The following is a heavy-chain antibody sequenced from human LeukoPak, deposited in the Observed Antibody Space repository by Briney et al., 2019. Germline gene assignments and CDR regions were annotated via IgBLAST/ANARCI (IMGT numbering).Heavy chain of an antibody. D-gene: IGHD2-2*01. CDR1: GLTFSTYW. CDR3: TRVGYCASTSCRTAFDI. J-gene: IGHJ3*02. Sequence: GGSLRLSCAASGLTFSTYWMHWVRQAPGKGLVWVSRINTDGSSTSYADSVKGRFTISRDNAKNTLYLQMNSLRAEDTAVYFCTRVGYCASTSCRTAFDIWGQGTMVTVSS. CDR2: INTDGSST. V-gene: IGHV3-74*01.